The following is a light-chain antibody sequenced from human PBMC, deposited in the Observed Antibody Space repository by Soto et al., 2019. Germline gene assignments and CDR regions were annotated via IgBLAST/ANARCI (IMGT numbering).Light chain of an antibody. Sequence: EIVLTQSPVTLSLSPGERATLSCRASQSIGTYLAWYQQKPDQAPRLLIYHASNRATGIPARFSGSGSGTDFTLTISSLEPEDFAVYYFQQRSDWTRTFGQGTKVEV. V-gene: IGKV3-11*01. J-gene: IGKJ1*01. CDR3: QQRSDWTRT. CDR1: QSIGTY. CDR2: HAS.